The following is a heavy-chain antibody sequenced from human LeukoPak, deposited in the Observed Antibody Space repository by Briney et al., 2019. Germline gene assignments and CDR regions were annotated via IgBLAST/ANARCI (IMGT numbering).Heavy chain of an antibody. V-gene: IGHV3-23*01. J-gene: IGHJ4*02. CDR2: ISGSGGDT. D-gene: IGHD3-22*01. CDR3: AKYDSFDHYYDSSGRFDC. CDR1: GFTFSSYA. Sequence: GGSLRLSCAASGFTFSSYAMSWVRQAPGKGLEWVSAISGSGGDTYHADSVKGRFAISRDNSKNMLFLQMNSLRAEDTAVYFCAKYDSFDHYYDSSGRFDCWGQGTLVTVSS.